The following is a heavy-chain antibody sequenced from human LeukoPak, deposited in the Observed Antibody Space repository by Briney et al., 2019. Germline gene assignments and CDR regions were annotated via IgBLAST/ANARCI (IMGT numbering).Heavy chain of an antibody. CDR1: GGSISSYY. CDR2: MYDTGST. CDR3: AGTYFAFHMGGAFDI. Sequence: SETLSLTCTVSGGSISSYYWSWIRQPPGKGLEWIGYMYDTGSTNYNSSLKSRVIMSVDMSKNQFSLKLSSVTAADTAVYYCAGTYFAFHMGGAFDIWGQGTVVTVSS. J-gene: IGHJ3*02. V-gene: IGHV4-59*08. D-gene: IGHD2-21*01.